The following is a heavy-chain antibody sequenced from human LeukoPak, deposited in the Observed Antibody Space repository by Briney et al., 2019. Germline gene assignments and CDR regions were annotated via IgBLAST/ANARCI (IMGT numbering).Heavy chain of an antibody. CDR3: ARDFGRHGDSLGLDA. D-gene: IGHD2-21*02. Sequence: PGGSLRLSCAASGFPFSSYGMHWVRQAPGKGLEWVSYIHHDGTSRAYADSVKGRFSISRDDARNIMYLQLNSLRVEDTAVYWARDFGRHGDSLGLDAWGQGTTVTVSS. V-gene: IGHV3-30*02. CDR2: IHHDGTSR. CDR1: GFPFSSYG. J-gene: IGHJ6*02.